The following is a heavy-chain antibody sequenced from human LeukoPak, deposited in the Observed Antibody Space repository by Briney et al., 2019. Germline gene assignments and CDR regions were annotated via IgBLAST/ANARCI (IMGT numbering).Heavy chain of an antibody. J-gene: IGHJ6*03. D-gene: IGHD2-2*01. CDR2: ISYDGSTK. V-gene: IGHV3-30*04. CDR3: ARSAAAIGYYMDV. CDR1: GFTFSSYA. Sequence: PGGSLRLSCAASGFTFSSYALHWVRQAPGKGLEWVAVISYDGSTKYYADSVKGRFTISRDNSKNTLYLQMNSLRAEDTAVYYCARSAAAIGYYMDVWGKGTTVTISS.